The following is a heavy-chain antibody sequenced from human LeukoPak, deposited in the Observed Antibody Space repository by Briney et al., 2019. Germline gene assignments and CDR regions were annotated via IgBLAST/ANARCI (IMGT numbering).Heavy chain of an antibody. V-gene: IGHV1-2*06. J-gene: IGHJ4*02. CDR1: GYTFTGYY. Sequence: ASVKVSCKASGYTFTGYYMHWVRQATGQGLEWMGRINPNSGGTNYAQKFQGRVTMTRDTSISTAYMELSRLRSDDTAVYYCARAGYCSGGSCYPNFDYWGQGTLVTVSS. D-gene: IGHD2-15*01. CDR2: INPNSGGT. CDR3: ARAGYCSGGSCYPNFDY.